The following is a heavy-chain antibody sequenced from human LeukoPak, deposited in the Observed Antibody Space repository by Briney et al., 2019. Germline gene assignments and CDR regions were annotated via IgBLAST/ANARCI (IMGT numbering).Heavy chain of an antibody. V-gene: IGHV4-34*01. D-gene: IGHD3-22*01. CDR1: GGSLSGYY. CDR3: RMIITMIIVIVKRPPTIDY. J-gene: IGHJ4*02. Sequence: SETPSLTCAVYGGSLSGYYWSWLRQSPGKGVEWIGEINHSGSTNYNPSLKRRVTISVDTSKKKFSLKRRCVAGADTAGYYCRMIITMIIVIVKRPPTIDYWGQGTLVTVSS. CDR2: INHSGST.